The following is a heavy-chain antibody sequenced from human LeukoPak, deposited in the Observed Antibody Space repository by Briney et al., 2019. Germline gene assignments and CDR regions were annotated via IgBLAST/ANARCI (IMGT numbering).Heavy chain of an antibody. Sequence: SETLSLTCTVSGGSISSSSYYWGWIRQPPGKGLEWIGSIYYSGSTYYNPSLKSRVTISVDTSKNQFSLKLSSATAADTAVYYCARGYSYYYGSGSSSFFDYWGQGTLVTVSS. D-gene: IGHD3-10*01. J-gene: IGHJ4*02. CDR1: GGSISSSSYY. V-gene: IGHV4-39*07. CDR2: IYYSGST. CDR3: ARGYSYYYGSGSSSFFDY.